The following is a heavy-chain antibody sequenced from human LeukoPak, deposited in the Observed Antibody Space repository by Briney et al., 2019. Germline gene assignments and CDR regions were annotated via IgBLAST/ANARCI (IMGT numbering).Heavy chain of an antibody. CDR2: LCSTGCTR. Sequence: SLPLSRLGCGFSLSTYDMHWVGPATGRGGAWVSYLCSTGCTRYYPNSVKGRFTIARDDAKNSLYPQISSLRPEDTAVYYCAKAPRADIRLLHFDYWGQGTLLTVSS. CDR3: AKAPRADIRLLHFDY. J-gene: IGHJ4*02. CDR1: GFSLSTYD. D-gene: IGHD5-12*01. V-gene: IGHV3-48*03.